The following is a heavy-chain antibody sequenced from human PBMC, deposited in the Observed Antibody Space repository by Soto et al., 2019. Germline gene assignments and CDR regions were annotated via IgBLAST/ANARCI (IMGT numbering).Heavy chain of an antibody. V-gene: IGHV1-8*01. CDR1: GYTFTSYD. D-gene: IGHD3-9*01. Sequence: QVQLVQSGAEVKKPGASGKVSCKASGYTFTSYDINWVRQATGQGLEWMGWMNPNSGNTGYAQKFQGRVTMTRNTSISTAYMELSSLRSEDTAVYYCARGSWVLPGPDPICDYMDVCCKGTTVTVSS. CDR3: ARGSWVLPGPDPICDYMDV. J-gene: IGHJ6*03. CDR2: MNPNSGNT.